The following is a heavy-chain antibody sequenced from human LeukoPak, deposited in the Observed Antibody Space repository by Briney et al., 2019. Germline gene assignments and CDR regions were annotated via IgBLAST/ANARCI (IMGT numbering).Heavy chain of an antibody. CDR2: IYYSGST. CDR1: GGSPTKYY. D-gene: IGHD1-1*01. V-gene: IGHV4-59*01. J-gene: IGHJ4*02. Sequence: PSERPSLTCTVSGGSPTKYYWSWIRQPPGKALEWIGYIYYSGSTNYNPSLKSRVTISVDTSKNQFSLKLNSVTAADTALYYCARVDDWNALDYWGQGTLVTVSS. CDR3: ARVDDWNALDY.